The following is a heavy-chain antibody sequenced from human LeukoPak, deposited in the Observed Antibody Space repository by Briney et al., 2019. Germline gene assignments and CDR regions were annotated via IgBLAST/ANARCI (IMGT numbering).Heavy chain of an antibody. V-gene: IGHV3-33*06. CDR2: IWYDGSNK. D-gene: IGHD3-10*01. CDR1: GFTFSSNG. CDR3: AKVDSSGYP. Sequence: GWSLRLSCAASGFTFSSNGRHWVRQAPGKGLEWVAVIWYDGSNKYYADSVKGRFTISRDNSKNTLYLQMNSLRAEDTAVYYCAKVDSSGYPWGQGTLVTVSS. J-gene: IGHJ5*02.